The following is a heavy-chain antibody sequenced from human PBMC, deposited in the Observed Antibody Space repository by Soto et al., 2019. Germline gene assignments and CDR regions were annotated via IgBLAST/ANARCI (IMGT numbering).Heavy chain of an antibody. Sequence: QVQLVESGGGVVQPGRSLRLSCAASGFTFSSYGMHWVRQAPGKGLEWVAVIWYDGSNKYYADSVKGRFTISRDNSKNTLYLQMNSLRAEDTAVYYCAREMVRGVKPMDVWGKGTTVTVSS. V-gene: IGHV3-33*01. D-gene: IGHD3-10*01. CDR1: GFTFSSYG. CDR3: AREMVRGVKPMDV. CDR2: IWYDGSNK. J-gene: IGHJ6*03.